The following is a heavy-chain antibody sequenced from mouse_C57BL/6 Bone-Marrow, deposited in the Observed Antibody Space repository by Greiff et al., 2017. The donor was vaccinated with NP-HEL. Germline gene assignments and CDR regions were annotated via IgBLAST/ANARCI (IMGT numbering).Heavy chain of an antibody. CDR3: ARPMVTTVPFAY. D-gene: IGHD2-2*01. Sequence: QVQLKESGAELARPGASVKLSCKASGYTFTSYGISWVKQRTGQGLEWIGEIYPRSGNTYYNEKFKGKATLTTDKSSSTAYMELRSLTSEDSAVDFCARPMVTTVPFAYWGQGTLVTVSA. CDR1: GYTFTSYG. V-gene: IGHV1-81*01. CDR2: IYPRSGNT. J-gene: IGHJ3*01.